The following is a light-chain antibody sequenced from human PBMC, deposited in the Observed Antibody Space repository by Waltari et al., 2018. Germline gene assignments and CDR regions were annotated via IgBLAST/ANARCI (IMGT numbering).Light chain of an antibody. CDR1: NIGSKS. J-gene: IGLJ2*01. CDR3: QVWDSGSGRPQVI. V-gene: IGLV3-21*02. Sequence: SYVLTQPPSVSVAPGQTAIITCGGDNIGSKSVHWYQQRAGQAPVLVVHDDNDRPSGIPERLSGSNSGNTAPLTISRVEAGAEADFYCQVWDSGSGRPQVIFGGGTRLTVL. CDR2: DDN.